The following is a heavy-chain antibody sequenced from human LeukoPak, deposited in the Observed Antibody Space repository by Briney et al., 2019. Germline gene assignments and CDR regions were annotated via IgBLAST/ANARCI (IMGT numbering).Heavy chain of an antibody. Sequence: ASVKVSCKASGYTFSNYGIHWVRQAPGQRLEWTGWSNAGNGYTDYSQDFQGRVTITRDTPASTAYMDLSSLRSEDMAVYYCGRGQRVGNTGYYIDYWGQGTLVTVSS. CDR1: GYTFSNYG. D-gene: IGHD1-26*01. J-gene: IGHJ4*02. V-gene: IGHV1-3*02. CDR3: GRGQRVGNTGYYIDY. CDR2: SNAGNGYT.